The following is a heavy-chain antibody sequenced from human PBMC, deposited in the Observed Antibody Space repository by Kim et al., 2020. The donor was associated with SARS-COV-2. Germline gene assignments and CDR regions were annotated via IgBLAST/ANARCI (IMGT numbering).Heavy chain of an antibody. D-gene: IGHD2-2*01. V-gene: IGHV3-53*05. CDR3: ARELVVPGANGALGGMDV. J-gene: IGHJ6*02. Sequence: KGRFTISRDNSKNTLYLQMNSLRGEDTAVYYCARELVVPGANGALGGMDVWGQGTTVTVSS.